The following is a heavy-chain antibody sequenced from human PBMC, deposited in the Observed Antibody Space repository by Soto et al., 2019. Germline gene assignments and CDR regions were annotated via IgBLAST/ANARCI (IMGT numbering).Heavy chain of an antibody. Sequence: QVQLVQSGPEVKKPGASVKVSCKASGYTFASYGISWVRQAPGQGLEWMGWISTHNSNTHYAHKLQGRVTMTTDTSTSTAYMELRSLKSDDTAVYYCARETGIPDDDYNDPAEYFQHWGQGTLVTVSS. J-gene: IGHJ1*01. CDR2: ISTHNSNT. CDR3: ARETGIPDDDYNDPAEYFQH. CDR1: GYTFASYG. V-gene: IGHV1-18*01. D-gene: IGHD4-4*01.